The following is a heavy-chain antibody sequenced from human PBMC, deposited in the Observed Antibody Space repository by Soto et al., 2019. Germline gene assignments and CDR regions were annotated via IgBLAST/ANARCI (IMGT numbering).Heavy chain of an antibody. CDR2: IYYSGST. Sequence: TSETLSLTCTVSGGSISSSSYYWGWIREPPGKGLEWIGSIYYSGSTNYNPSLKSRVTISVDTSKNQFSLKLSSVTAADTAVYYCAILRAMYASNYYYYYMDVWGKGTTVTVSS. D-gene: IGHD2-8*01. J-gene: IGHJ6*03. V-gene: IGHV4-39*07. CDR3: AILRAMYASNYYYYYMDV. CDR1: GGSISSSSYY.